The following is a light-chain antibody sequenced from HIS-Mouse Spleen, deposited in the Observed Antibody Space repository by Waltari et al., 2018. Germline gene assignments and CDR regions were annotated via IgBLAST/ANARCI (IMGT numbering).Light chain of an antibody. CDR3: YSTDSSGNHRV. V-gene: IGLV3-10*01. CDR1: ALPKKY. J-gene: IGLJ2*01. CDR2: EDS. Sequence: SYELTQPPSVSLSPGQTARITCPADALPKKYPYWYQQKSGQAPVLVIYEDSKRPSGIPERFSGSSSGTMATLTISGAQVEDEADYYCYSTDSSGNHRVFGGGTKLTVL.